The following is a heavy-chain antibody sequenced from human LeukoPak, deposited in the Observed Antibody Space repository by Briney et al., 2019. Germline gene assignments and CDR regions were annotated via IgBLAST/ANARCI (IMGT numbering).Heavy chain of an antibody. CDR1: GYTFTSYG. CDR3: ARDLPEARLRYYYDSSVRHYMDV. CDR2: ISAYNGNT. Sequence: ASVKVSCKASGYTFTSYGISWVRQAPGQGLEWMGWISAYNGNTNYAQKLQGRVTMTTDTSTSTAYMELRSLRSDDTAVYYCARDLPEARLRYYYDSSVRHYMDVWGKGTTVTVSS. V-gene: IGHV1-18*01. J-gene: IGHJ6*03. D-gene: IGHD3-22*01.